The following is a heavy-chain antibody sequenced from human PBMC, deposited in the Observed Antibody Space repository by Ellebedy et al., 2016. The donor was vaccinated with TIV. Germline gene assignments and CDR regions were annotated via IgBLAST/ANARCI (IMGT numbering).Heavy chain of an antibody. CDR2: ITAANGNT. V-gene: IGHV1-3*01. Sequence: ASVKVSCXASGYTFTSYAMHWVRQAPGQRLEWMGWITAANGNTKYSQRFQGGVTITRDTSASTAYMELRSLRSEDTAVYYCARGGWGYDSSGYSLPTLDYWGQGTLVTVSS. CDR1: GYTFTSYA. D-gene: IGHD3-22*01. CDR3: ARGGWGYDSSGYSLPTLDY. J-gene: IGHJ4*02.